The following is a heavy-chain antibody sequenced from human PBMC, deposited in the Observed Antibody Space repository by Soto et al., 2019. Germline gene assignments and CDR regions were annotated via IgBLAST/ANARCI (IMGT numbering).Heavy chain of an antibody. J-gene: IGHJ6*02. Sequence: GESLKISCKGSGYSFTSYWISWVRQMPGKGLEWMGRIDPSDSYTNYSPSFQGHVTISADKSISTAYLQWSSLKASDTAMYYCATLGVGDTGVYYYYGMDVWGQGTTVTVSS. V-gene: IGHV5-10-1*01. D-gene: IGHD1-26*01. CDR3: ATLGVGDTGVYYYYGMDV. CDR2: IDPSDSYT. CDR1: GYSFTSYW.